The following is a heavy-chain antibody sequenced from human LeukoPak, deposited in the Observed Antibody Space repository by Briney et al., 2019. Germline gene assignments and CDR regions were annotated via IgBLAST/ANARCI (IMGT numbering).Heavy chain of an antibody. CDR2: INHSGST. V-gene: IGHV4-34*01. Sequence: SETLSLTCAVYGGSFSGYYWSWIRQPPGKGREWIGEINHSGSTNYNPSLKSRVTISVDTSKNQFSLKLSSVTAADTAVYYCARRTPRYSSGWSPFDYWGQGTLVTVSS. CDR3: ARRTPRYSSGWSPFDY. CDR1: GGSFSGYY. J-gene: IGHJ4*02. D-gene: IGHD6-19*01.